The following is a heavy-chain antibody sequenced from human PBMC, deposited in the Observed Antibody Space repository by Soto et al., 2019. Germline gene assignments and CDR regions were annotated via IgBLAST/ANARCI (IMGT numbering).Heavy chain of an antibody. V-gene: IGHV3-7*01. Sequence: EVQLVESGGGLVQPGGSLRLSCAASGFTFSSYWMSWVRQAPVKGLEWVGNIKQDGSEKNYVDFMEGRFTISRDNAENSLYLQMNGLRAEDTAVYYGARIASAGRGWDVWGQGTTVVVSS. CDR2: IKQDGSEK. CDR1: GFTFSSYW. J-gene: IGHJ6*02. CDR3: ARIASAGRGWDV. D-gene: IGHD6-13*01.